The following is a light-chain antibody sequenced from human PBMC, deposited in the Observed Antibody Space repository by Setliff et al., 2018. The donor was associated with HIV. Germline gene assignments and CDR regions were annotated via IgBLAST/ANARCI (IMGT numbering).Light chain of an antibody. CDR3: NSKTGDSIYV. CDR1: SSDVGGYNY. CDR2: DVT. Sequence: QSALTQPRSVSGSPGQSVTISCTGTSSDVGGYNYVSWYQQHPGKAPKLMIFDVTERPSGVPDRFSGSKSGNTASLTISGLQAEDEADYYCNSKTGDSIYVFGSGTKVTVL. V-gene: IGLV2-11*01. J-gene: IGLJ1*01.